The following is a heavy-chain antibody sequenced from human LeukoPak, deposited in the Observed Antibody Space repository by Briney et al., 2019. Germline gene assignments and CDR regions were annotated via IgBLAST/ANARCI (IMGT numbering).Heavy chain of an antibody. V-gene: IGHV1-18*03. CDR2: ISAYNGNT. D-gene: IGHD2-2*02. CDR1: GYTFTSYS. J-gene: IGHJ3*02. Sequence: ASVKVSCKASGYTFTSYSINWVRQAPGLGLEWMAWISAYNGNTNYAQKFHGRVTLTRDTSTSIAYMELRSLRSDDMAVYFCARGMSGYTEDPFDIWGQGTVVTVSS. CDR3: ARGMSGYTEDPFDI.